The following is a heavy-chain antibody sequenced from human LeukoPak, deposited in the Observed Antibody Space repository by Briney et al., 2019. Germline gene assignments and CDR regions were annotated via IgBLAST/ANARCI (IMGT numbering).Heavy chain of an antibody. D-gene: IGHD6-13*01. CDR1: GGSISSYY. CDR2: IRTSGST. J-gene: IGHJ5*02. V-gene: IGHV4-4*07. CDR3: ARERFDHCMYSSSWSLNWFDP. Sequence: PSETLSLTCTVSGGSISSYYLSWIRQPAGKGLEWVARIRTSGSTNYNPSFKSRVTMSVDTSNTQSTLKLSSVIDADTAVYYCARERFDHCMYSSSWSLNWFDPWGQGTLVTVSS.